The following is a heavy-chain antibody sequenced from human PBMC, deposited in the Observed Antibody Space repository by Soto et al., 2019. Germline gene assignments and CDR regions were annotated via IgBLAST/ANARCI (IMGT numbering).Heavy chain of an antibody. CDR3: AREGVLDYGDVRAFDI. Sequence: GGSLRLSCAASGFTFSSYGMHWVRPAPGKGLEWVAVIWFNGSNKCYADSVTGGFTTSRDNSKNTLYLQMNSLRAKDTAVYYCAREGVLDYGDVRAFDIWGQGTMVTVSS. V-gene: IGHV3-33*01. D-gene: IGHD4-17*01. J-gene: IGHJ3*02. CDR2: IWFNGSNK. CDR1: GFTFSSYG.